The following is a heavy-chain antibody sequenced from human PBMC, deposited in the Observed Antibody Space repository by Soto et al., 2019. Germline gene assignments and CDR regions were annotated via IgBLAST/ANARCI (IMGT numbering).Heavy chain of an antibody. CDR3: VTRFTAVATARFDY. J-gene: IGHJ4*02. CDR1: GFTFSDHY. V-gene: IGHV3-11*01. D-gene: IGHD2-21*02. CDR2: ISSSGRTI. Sequence: GGSLRLSCAASGFTFSDHYMSWIRQAPGKGLEWVSYISSSGRTIYYADSVKGRFTISRDNAKNSLYLQMNGLEIEDTGMYYCVTRFTAVATARFDYWGQGTLVTVSS.